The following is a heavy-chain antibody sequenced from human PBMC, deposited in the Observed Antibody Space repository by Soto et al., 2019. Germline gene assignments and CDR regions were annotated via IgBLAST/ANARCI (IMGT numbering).Heavy chain of an antibody. V-gene: IGHV4-61*01. Sequence: SETLSLTCTVSGGSFSSGSYYWSWIRQPPGKGLEWIGYIYYSGSTNYNPSLKSRVTISVDTSKNQFSLKLSSVTAADTAVYYCAREEIAVAGGYYGMDVWGQGTTVTVSS. CDR1: GGSFSSGSYY. J-gene: IGHJ6*02. CDR3: AREEIAVAGGYYGMDV. CDR2: IYYSGST. D-gene: IGHD6-19*01.